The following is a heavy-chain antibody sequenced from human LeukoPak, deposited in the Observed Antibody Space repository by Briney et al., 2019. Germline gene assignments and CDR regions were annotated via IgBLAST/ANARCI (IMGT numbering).Heavy chain of an antibody. D-gene: IGHD1-7*01. V-gene: IGHV3-53*01. CDR1: GFTVSNNN. CDR2: IYAGGSP. Sequence: GGSLRLSCAASGFTVSNNNMSWVRQAPGKGLEWVSVIYAGGSPYYADSVKGRFTISRDDSKNTLYLQMTSLRVEDTAVYHCARGPLITGITDWGQGTLVSVSS. CDR3: ARGPLITGITD. J-gene: IGHJ4*01.